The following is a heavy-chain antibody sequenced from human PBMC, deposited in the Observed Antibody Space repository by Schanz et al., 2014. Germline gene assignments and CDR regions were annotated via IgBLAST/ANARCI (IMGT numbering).Heavy chain of an antibody. CDR1: GFTFSDYY. J-gene: IGHJ4*02. Sequence: PGGSLRLSCAASGFTFSDYYMTWIRQAPGKGLEWVSDISDSGDSTHYADSVKGRFTISRDNAKNSLFLQMNSLSAEDTAVYYCAKVAPAATYLDSWGLGTLXTVSS. D-gene: IGHD2-2*01. CDR3: AKVAPAATYLDS. V-gene: IGHV3-11*01. CDR2: ISDSGDST.